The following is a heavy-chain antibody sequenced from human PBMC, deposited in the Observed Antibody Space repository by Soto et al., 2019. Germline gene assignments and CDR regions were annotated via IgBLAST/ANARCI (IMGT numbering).Heavy chain of an antibody. J-gene: IGHJ5*02. CDR3: AKDPYCSSTICYNPSGWFDH. CDR1: GFTFSSYA. V-gene: IGHV3-23*01. CDR2: ISGSGGST. Sequence: GGSLRLSCAASGFTFSSYAMSWVRQAPGKGLEWVSAISGSGGSTYYADSVKGRFTISRDNSKNTLYLQMNSLRAEDTAVYYCAKDPYCSSTICYNPSGWFDHWGQGTLVTVSS. D-gene: IGHD2-2*02.